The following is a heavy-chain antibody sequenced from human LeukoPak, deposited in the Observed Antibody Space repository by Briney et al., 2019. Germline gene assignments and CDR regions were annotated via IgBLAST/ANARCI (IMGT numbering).Heavy chain of an antibody. CDR1: GFTFSSYW. Sequence: HPGGSLRLSCAASGFTFSSYWMSWVRQAPGKGLEWVANIKQDGSEKYYVDSVKGRFTISRDNAKNSLYLQMNSLRAEDTAVYYCASLKGSGSYYRPQNYYMDVWGKGTTVTVSS. J-gene: IGHJ6*03. CDR2: IKQDGSEK. V-gene: IGHV3-7*01. CDR3: ASLKGSGSYYRPQNYYMDV. D-gene: IGHD3-10*01.